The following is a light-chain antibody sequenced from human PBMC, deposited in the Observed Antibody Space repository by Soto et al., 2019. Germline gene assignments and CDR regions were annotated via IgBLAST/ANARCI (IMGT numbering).Light chain of an antibody. V-gene: IGKV1-39*01. Sequence: DIQVTQSPSSLSSSAGDTVTITCRASQNIADYLSWYQQKPGKAPKLLMYSSSILHDGVSSRFSGDGSGTAFTLTITGLQPEDFATYYCLQTFTTHITFGGGTKVDIK. J-gene: IGKJ4*01. CDR2: SSS. CDR3: LQTFTTHIT. CDR1: QNIADY.